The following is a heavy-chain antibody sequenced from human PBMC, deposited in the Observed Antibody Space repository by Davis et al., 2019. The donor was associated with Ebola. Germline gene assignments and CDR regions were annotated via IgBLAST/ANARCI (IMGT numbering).Heavy chain of an antibody. CDR3: ARYSDGEQLLDY. CDR2: IYYSGST. J-gene: IGHJ4*02. V-gene: IGHV4-59*01. CDR1: GGSISSYY. Sequence: MPSEPLSLTCTVSGGSISSYYWSWIRQPQGKGLEWNGYIYYSGSTNYNPSLKSRVTISVDTSKNQFSLKLSSVTAADTAVYYCARYSDGEQLLDYWGQGTLVTVSS. D-gene: IGHD2-15*01.